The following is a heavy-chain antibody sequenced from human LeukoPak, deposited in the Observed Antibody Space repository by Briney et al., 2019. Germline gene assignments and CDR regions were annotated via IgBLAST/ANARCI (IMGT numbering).Heavy chain of an antibody. Sequence: GGSLRLFCAASGFTFSSYSMNWVRQAPGKGLEWVSSISSSSSYIYYADSVKGRFTISRDNAKNSLYLQMNSLRAEDTAVYYCARFTTMIVVVDKYYFDYWGQGTLVTVSS. D-gene: IGHD3-22*01. CDR1: GFTFSSYS. CDR3: ARFTTMIVVVDKYYFDY. V-gene: IGHV3-21*01. CDR2: ISSSSSYI. J-gene: IGHJ4*02.